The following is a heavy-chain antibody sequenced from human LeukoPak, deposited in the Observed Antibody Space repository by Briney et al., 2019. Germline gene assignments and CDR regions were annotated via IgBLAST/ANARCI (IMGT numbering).Heavy chain of an antibody. CDR3: ARPRKGYYGSGSYYMDV. Sequence: ASVKLSCTASGYTFTSNYMHWVRQPPGPGLEWMGWINPNSGGTNYAQKFQGRVTMTRDTSISTAYMALSRLRSDDTAVYYCARPRKGYYGSGSYYMDVWGKGTTVTISS. D-gene: IGHD3-10*01. CDR2: INPNSGGT. CDR1: GYTFTSNY. V-gene: IGHV1-2*02. J-gene: IGHJ6*03.